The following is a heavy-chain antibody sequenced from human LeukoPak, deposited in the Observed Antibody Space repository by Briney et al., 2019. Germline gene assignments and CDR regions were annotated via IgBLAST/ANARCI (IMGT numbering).Heavy chain of an antibody. D-gene: IGHD3-22*01. CDR3: ARGAYYEPRD. V-gene: IGHV1-18*01. CDR1: GYIFISYG. J-gene: IGHJ4*02. CDR2: ISAYNGNT. Sequence: GASVKVSCKASGYIFISYGISWVRQAPGQGLEWMGWISAYNGNTKYAQKFRGRVTMTTDTSTSTAYMELRSLRSDDTAVYYCARGAYYEPRDWGQGTLVTVSS.